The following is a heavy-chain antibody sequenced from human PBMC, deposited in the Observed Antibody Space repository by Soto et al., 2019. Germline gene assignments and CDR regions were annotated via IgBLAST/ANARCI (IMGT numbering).Heavy chain of an antibody. CDR2: IIPLLGIT. D-gene: IGHD1-20*01. V-gene: IGHV1-69*01. CDR1: GGTFSGYA. Sequence: QAQLMQSGAEVKKPGSSVKVSCKASGGTFSGYAINWVRQAPGQGLEWMGGIIPLLGITDYGQKFQGRITIAADESQGTAYMDLRGLRSKDTAVYYCARDPRSITGTTSSEDFQHWGQGTLVSVSS. CDR3: ARDPRSITGTTSSEDFQH. J-gene: IGHJ1*01.